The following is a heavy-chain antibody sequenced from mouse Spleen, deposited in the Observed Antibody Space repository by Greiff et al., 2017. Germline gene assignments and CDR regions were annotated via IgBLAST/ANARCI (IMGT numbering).Heavy chain of an antibody. J-gene: IGHJ2*01. CDR1: GFTFSDYG. CDR2: ISNLAYSI. V-gene: IGHV5-15*01. Sequence: EVQVVESGGGLVKPGGSLKLSCAASGFTFSDYGMAWVRQAPGKGPEWVAFISNLAYSIYYADTVTGRFTISRENAKNTLYLEMSSLRSEDTAMYYCARRGDYDYFDYWGQGTTLTVSS. CDR3: ARRGDYDYFDY. D-gene: IGHD2-4*01.